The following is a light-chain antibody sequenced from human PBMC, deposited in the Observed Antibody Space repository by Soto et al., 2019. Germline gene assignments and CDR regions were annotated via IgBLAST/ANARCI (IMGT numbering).Light chain of an antibody. V-gene: IGKV3-15*01. CDR3: QQYNNWPRT. CDR1: QSIGNY. CDR2: GAS. Sequence: EVVLTQSPATLSLSPGEGATLSCRASQSIGNYLAWYQQKPGQAPRLLIYGASTRATGIPARFSGSGSGTEFTLTISSLQSEDFAVYYCQQYNNWPRTFGQGTKVDIK. J-gene: IGKJ1*01.